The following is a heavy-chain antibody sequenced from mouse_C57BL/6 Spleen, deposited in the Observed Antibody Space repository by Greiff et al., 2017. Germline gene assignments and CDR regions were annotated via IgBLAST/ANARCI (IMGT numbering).Heavy chain of an antibody. CDR1: GYTFTDYN. J-gene: IGHJ4*01. Sequence: EVQLQQSGPELVKPGASVKIPCKASGYTFTDYNMDWVKQSHGKSLEWIGDINPNNGGTIYNQKFKGKATLTVDKSSSTAYMELRSLTSEDTAVYYCARVYDYGSVYYAMDYWGQGTSVTVSS. CDR3: ARVYDYGSVYYAMDY. V-gene: IGHV1-18*01. CDR2: INPNNGGT. D-gene: IGHD2-4*01.